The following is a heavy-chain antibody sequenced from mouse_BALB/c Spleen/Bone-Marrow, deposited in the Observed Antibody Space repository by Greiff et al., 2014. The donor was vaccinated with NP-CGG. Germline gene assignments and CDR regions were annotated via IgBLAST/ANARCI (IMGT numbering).Heavy chain of an antibody. CDR1: GYTFTSYW. Sequence: LQQPGSELVRPGASVKLSCKASGYTFTSYWMHWVKQRPGQGLEWIGNIYPGSGSTNYDEKFKSKATLTVDTSSSTAYMQLSSLTSEDSAAYYCTRRYEIYYAMDYWGQGTSVTVSS. D-gene: IGHD2-14*01. CDR2: IYPGSGST. J-gene: IGHJ4*01. V-gene: IGHV1S22*01. CDR3: TRRYEIYYAMDY.